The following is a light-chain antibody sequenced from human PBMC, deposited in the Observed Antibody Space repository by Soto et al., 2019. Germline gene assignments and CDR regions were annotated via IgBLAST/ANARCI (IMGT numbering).Light chain of an antibody. CDR2: EVS. V-gene: IGLV2-14*01. Sequence: QSALTQPASVSGSPGQSITISCTGTSSDVGGYNYVSWYQQHPGKAPKLIIYEVSHRPSGASNHFSGYKSGNTASLTISGLRAEDEADYYCSSYTTTSTPCVFGTGTKVTV. J-gene: IGLJ1*01. CDR3: SSYTTTSTPCV. CDR1: SSDVGGYNY.